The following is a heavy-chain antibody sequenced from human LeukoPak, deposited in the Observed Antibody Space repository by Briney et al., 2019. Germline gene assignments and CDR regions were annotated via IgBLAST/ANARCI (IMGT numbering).Heavy chain of an antibody. D-gene: IGHD5-18*01. Sequence: ASVKVSCKASGYTFTSYDINWVRQAPGQGLEWMGWINPNSGGTNYAQKFRGWVTMTRDTSISTAYMELSRLKSGDTAVYYCARSVATRGYSYGYYWGQATLVTVSS. J-gene: IGHJ4*02. V-gene: IGHV1-2*04. CDR2: INPNSGGT. CDR1: GYTFTSYD. CDR3: ARSVATRGYSYGYY.